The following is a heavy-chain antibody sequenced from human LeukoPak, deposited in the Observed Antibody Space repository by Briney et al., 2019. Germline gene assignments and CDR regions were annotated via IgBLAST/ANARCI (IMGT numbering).Heavy chain of an antibody. V-gene: IGHV3-23*01. Sequence: GGSLRLSCAASGFTFGSYAMSWVRQAPGKGLEWASAISGSGGSTYYADSVKGRFTISRDNSKNTLYLQMNSLRAEDTAVYYCAKRGYCSSTSCYSHAFDIWGQGTMVTVSS. CDR1: GFTFGSYA. D-gene: IGHD2-2*01. CDR3: AKRGYCSSTSCYSHAFDI. J-gene: IGHJ3*02. CDR2: ISGSGGST.